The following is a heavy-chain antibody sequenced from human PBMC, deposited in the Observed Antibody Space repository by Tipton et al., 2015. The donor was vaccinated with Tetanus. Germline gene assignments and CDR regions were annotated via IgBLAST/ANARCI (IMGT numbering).Heavy chain of an antibody. J-gene: IGHJ4*02. CDR1: GFTFSTYI. D-gene: IGHD1-1*01. Sequence: SLRLSCVASGFTFSTYILHWVRQAPGKGLEWVASITGSGGTTFYPESLRGRFTISRDNSNNTVFLHLSSLRVEDTAVYYCAQREESLSQKLCWGQGTLVTVSS. CDR2: ITGSGGTT. V-gene: IGHV3-23*01. CDR3: AQREESLSQKLC.